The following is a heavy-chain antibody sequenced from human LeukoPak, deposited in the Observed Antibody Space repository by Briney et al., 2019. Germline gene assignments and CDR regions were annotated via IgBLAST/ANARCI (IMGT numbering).Heavy chain of an antibody. CDR2: IYNSGST. V-gene: IGHV4-59*01. J-gene: IGHJ4*02. CDR1: GGSIGSYY. D-gene: IGHD5-24*01. Sequence: SETLSLTCTVSGGSIGSYYWSWIRQPPGKGLEWIGYIYNSGSTNYSPSLKSRVSVSVDTPKNQFSLRLSSVTAADTAVYYCARPSRDGYRYTFDYWGQGILVTVSS. CDR3: ARPSRDGYRYTFDY.